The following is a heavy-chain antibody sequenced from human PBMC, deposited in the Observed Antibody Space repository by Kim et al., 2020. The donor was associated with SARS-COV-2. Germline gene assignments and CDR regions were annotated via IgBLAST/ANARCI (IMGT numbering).Heavy chain of an antibody. V-gene: IGHV3-21*01. CDR2: ISSSSSYI. CDR1: GFTFSSYS. CDR3: ARDWGRGELRQTNGKDY. Sequence: GGSLRLSCAASGFTFSSYSMNWVRQAPGKGLEWVSSISSSSSYIYYADSVKGRFTISRDNAKNSLYLQMNSLRAEDTAVYYCARDWGRGELRQTNGKDYWGQGTLVTVSS. D-gene: IGHD3-16*01. J-gene: IGHJ4*02.